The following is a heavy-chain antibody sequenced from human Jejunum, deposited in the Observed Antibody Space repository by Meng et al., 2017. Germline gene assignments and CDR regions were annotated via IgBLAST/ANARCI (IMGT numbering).Heavy chain of an antibody. CDR2: VWHSGAT. Sequence: HVPPEESGPGLVKPSGSLSLTCAVSGDFTRNSDRWTWVRQAPGRGLEWIGEVWHSGATYYNPSLESRLTISIDTSNNRFSLELSSATAADTAVYYCARGVLERYFDYWGQGALVTVSS. D-gene: IGHD3-10*01. CDR3: ARGVLERYFDY. J-gene: IGHJ4*02. V-gene: IGHV4-4*02. CDR1: GDFTRNSDR.